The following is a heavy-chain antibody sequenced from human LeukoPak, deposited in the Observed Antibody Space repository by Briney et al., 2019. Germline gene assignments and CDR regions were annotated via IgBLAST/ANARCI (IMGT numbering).Heavy chain of an antibody. Sequence: GGSLRLSCAASGFTVSSNYMSWVRQAPGKGLEWVSVIYSGGSTYYADSVKDRFTISRDNSKNTLYLQMNSLRAEDTAVFYCASGSGRSPPDFDYWGQGTLVTVSS. CDR3: ASGSGRSPPDFDY. D-gene: IGHD3-10*01. CDR1: GFTVSSNY. J-gene: IGHJ4*02. CDR2: IYSGGST. V-gene: IGHV3-66*01.